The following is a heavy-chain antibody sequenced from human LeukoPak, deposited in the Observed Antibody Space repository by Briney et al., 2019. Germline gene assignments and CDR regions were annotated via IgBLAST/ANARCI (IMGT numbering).Heavy chain of an antibody. CDR3: ARDNWNDAFNYYHMDV. CDR2: ISSSGSTI. Sequence: GGSLRLSCAASGFTFSDYYMSWIRQAPGKGLEWVSYISSSGSTIYYADSVKGRFTISRDNAKNSLYLQMNSLRAEDTAVYYCARDNWNDAFNYYHMDVWGKGTTVTISS. CDR1: GFTFSDYY. J-gene: IGHJ6*03. D-gene: IGHD1-1*01. V-gene: IGHV3-11*01.